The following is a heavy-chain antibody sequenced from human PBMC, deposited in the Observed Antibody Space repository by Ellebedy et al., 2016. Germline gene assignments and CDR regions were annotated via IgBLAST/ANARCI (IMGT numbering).Heavy chain of an antibody. Sequence: GGSLRLXXTASGFTFGDYDLTWLRQAPGKRLEWVGFIRSQPYGGTSEYAASVKGRFTISRDDSKNTLYLQMNNLRTDDTAVYYCASGWWPWGQGALVTVSP. CDR1: GFTFGDYD. CDR3: ASGWWP. CDR2: IRSQPYGGTS. V-gene: IGHV3-49*03. D-gene: IGHD2-15*01. J-gene: IGHJ5*02.